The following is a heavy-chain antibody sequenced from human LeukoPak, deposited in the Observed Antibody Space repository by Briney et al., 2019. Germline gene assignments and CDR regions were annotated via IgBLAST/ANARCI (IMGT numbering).Heavy chain of an antibody. Sequence: GGSLRLSCVASGFTFSTYSMNWVRQAPGKGLEWVSSISRGSDYIFYADSVKGRFTISRDNSKNTLYLQMNSLRAEDTAVYYCAKDRSRVTTVVTPYYFDYWGQGTLVTVSS. CDR2: ISRGSDYI. D-gene: IGHD4-23*01. CDR3: AKDRSRVTTVVTPYYFDY. J-gene: IGHJ4*02. V-gene: IGHV3-21*01. CDR1: GFTFSTYS.